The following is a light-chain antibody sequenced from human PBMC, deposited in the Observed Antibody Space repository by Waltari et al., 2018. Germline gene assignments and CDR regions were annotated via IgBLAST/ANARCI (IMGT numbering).Light chain of an antibody. Sequence: SYVVTQPPSVSVAPGETATITCGGDHIGTSSVHSYQQTAGQAPVLVIFYDRDRPSGIPDRFSGSNSGNTATLTISRVEAGDEARYYCHVWHPHVDPGVFGTGTEVTVL. V-gene: IGLV3-21*04. CDR3: HVWHPHVDPGV. CDR1: HIGTSS. J-gene: IGLJ1*01. CDR2: YDR.